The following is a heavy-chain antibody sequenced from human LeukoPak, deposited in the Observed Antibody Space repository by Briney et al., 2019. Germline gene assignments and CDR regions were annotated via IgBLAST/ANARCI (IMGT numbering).Heavy chain of an antibody. V-gene: IGHV3-48*03. Sequence: PGGSLRLSCAASGFTFSSYEMNWVRQAPGKGLEWVSYISSSGSTIYDADSVKGRFTISRDNAKNSLYLQMSSLRAEDTAVYYCAELGITMIGGVWGKGTTVTISS. CDR1: GFTFSSYE. CDR2: ISSSGSTI. D-gene: IGHD3-10*02. CDR3: AELGITMIGGV. J-gene: IGHJ6*04.